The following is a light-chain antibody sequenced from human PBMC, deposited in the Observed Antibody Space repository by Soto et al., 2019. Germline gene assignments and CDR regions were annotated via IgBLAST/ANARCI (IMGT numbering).Light chain of an antibody. J-gene: IGKJ5*01. CDR3: QQYYGSPGIT. CDR2: GAS. V-gene: IGKV3-20*01. CDR1: QSVSSNY. Sequence: EIVCTQSPATLSLSPGERATLSFRASQSVSSNYLAWYQQTPGQAPRLLIYGASSRATGIPDRFSGSGSGTDFTLTISRLEPEDFAVYYCQQYYGSPGITFGQGTRLEIK.